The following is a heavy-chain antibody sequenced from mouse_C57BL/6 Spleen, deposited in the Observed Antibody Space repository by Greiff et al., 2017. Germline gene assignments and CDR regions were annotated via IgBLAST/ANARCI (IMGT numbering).Heavy chain of an antibody. CDR3: AREEAWFAY. Sequence: QVQLQQPGAELVKPGASVKMSCKASGYTFTSYWITWVKQRPGQGLEWIGDIYPGSGSTTYNEKFKSKATLTVDTSYSPASVQLDSLTSEDSAVYYCAREEAWFAYWGQGTLVTVAA. V-gene: IGHV1-55*01. J-gene: IGHJ3*01. CDR2: IYPGSGST. CDR1: GYTFTSYW.